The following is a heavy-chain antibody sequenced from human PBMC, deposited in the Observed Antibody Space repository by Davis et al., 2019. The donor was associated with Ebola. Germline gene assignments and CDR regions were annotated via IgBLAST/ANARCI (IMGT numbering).Heavy chain of an antibody. J-gene: IGHJ6*04. D-gene: IGHD6-13*01. CDR2: ISGSGGTT. Sequence: PGGSLRLSCSASGFNFGDYAMSWFRQAPGKGLEWVSAISGSGGTTYYAGSVKGRFTVSRDNSKKTMYLQMNSLRAEDTAVYYCARGSSSSWQPNYYYYYGMDVWGKGTTVTVSS. CDR3: ARGSSSSWQPNYYYYYGMDV. CDR1: GFNFGDYA. V-gene: IGHV3-23*01.